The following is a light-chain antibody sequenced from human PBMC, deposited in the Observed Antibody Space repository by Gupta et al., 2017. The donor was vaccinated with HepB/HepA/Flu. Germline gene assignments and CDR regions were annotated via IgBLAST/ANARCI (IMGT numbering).Light chain of an antibody. V-gene: IGLV1-51*01. J-gene: IGLJ3*02. CDR3: GTWQRGVNPIGV. Sequence: QSVLTQPPSMSAAPGQKVIIPCPGSSSNIGNKYVSWYQQFPGKAPKVLIDDNDQRPSDIPDRFSGSKSGSSDTLVIPGLQTGDEAEDVCGTWQRGVNPIGVFGGGTKLTVL. CDR1: SSNIGNKY. CDR2: DND.